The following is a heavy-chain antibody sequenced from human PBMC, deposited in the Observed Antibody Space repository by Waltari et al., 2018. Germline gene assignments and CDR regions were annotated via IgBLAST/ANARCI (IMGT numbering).Heavy chain of an antibody. D-gene: IGHD3-22*01. CDR1: GASISSYY. J-gene: IGHJ4*02. Sequence: QVQLQESVPGLVKPSETLSLTCTVSGASISSYYWSWTRQPPGKGLEWIGYIYYSGSTNYNPSLKSRVTISVDTSKNQFSLKLSSVTAADTAVYYCASLYYYDSSGYRLPDYWGQGTLVTVSS. CDR2: IYYSGST. V-gene: IGHV4-59*01. CDR3: ASLYYYDSSGYRLPDY.